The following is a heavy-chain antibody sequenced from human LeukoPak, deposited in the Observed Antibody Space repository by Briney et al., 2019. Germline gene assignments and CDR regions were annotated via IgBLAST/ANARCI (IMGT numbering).Heavy chain of an antibody. V-gene: IGHV3-23*01. J-gene: IGHJ6*04. CDR3: AELGITMIGGV. D-gene: IGHD3-10*02. CDR2: ISGSSSST. CDR1: GFTFSSHA. Sequence: GGSLRLSCAASGFTFSSHAMSWVRQAPGKGLEWVSAISGSSSSTYYADSVKGRFTISRDNSKNSLYLQMNSLRAEDTAVYYCAELGITMIGGVWGKGTTVTISS.